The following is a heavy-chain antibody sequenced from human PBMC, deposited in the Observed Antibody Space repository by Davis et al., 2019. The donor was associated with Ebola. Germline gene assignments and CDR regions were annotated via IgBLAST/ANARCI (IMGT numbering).Heavy chain of an antibody. V-gene: IGHV4-59*01. Sequence: PSETLSLTCTVSNNSISSYYWPWIRQSPGTGLEWIGYISHSGSTKYNPSLKNRVTLAVDTSKNHFSLRLNSVAAADTAEYFCERGRGWFGSSSFYYMDVWGKGTTVTVSS. CDR2: ISHSGST. CDR1: NNSISSYY. D-gene: IGHD3-10*01. J-gene: IGHJ6*03. CDR3: ERGRGWFGSSSFYYMDV.